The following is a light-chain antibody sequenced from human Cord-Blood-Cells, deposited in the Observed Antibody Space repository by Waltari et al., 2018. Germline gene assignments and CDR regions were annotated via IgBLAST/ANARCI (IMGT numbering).Light chain of an antibody. Sequence: QSALTQPAPVLGSPGQSITISCTGTSSDVGGYNYVSWYQQHPDKAPKLMIYDVSKRPSGVSNRFSGSKSVNTASLTISGLQAEDEADYYCSSYTSSSTVVFGGGTKLTVL. J-gene: IGLJ2*01. CDR1: SSDVGGYNY. CDR3: SSYTSSSTVV. V-gene: IGLV2-14*03. CDR2: DVS.